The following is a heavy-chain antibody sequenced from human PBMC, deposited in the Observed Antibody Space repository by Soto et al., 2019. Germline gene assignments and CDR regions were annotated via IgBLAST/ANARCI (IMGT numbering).Heavy chain of an antibody. CDR1: GFSFSSFA. CDR3: ARENSVQAWLHHFDH. Sequence: PGGSLRLSCEASGFSFSSFAMNWVRQAPGRGLEWVSYISDDGASIYYADSLKGRFTISRDNAKNSLSLQMNNLRAEDTAVYYCARENSVQAWLHHFDHWGLGTLVTDS. CDR2: ISDDGASI. J-gene: IGHJ4*02. V-gene: IGHV3-48*03. D-gene: IGHD5-18*01.